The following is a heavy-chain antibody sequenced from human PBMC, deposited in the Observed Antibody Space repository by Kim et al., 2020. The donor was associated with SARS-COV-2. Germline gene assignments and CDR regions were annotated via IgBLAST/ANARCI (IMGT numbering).Heavy chain of an antibody. CDR3: ARRGPDTAMVTGGVWFDP. D-gene: IGHD5-18*01. V-gene: IGHV4-39*01. J-gene: IGHJ5*02. Sequence: KSRDTISVDTSKNQFSLKLSSVTAADTAVYYCARRGPDTAMVTGGVWFDPWGQGTLVTVSS.